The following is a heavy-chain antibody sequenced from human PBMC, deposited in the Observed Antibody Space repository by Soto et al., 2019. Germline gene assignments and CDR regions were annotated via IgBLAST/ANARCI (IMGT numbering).Heavy chain of an antibody. J-gene: IGHJ6*02. V-gene: IGHV1-2*02. CDR2: INPSNEIT. CDR3: ARGDLVTGYSLDYYDMDV. CDR1: GYTFSAYY. D-gene: IGHD3-9*01. Sequence: ASVKVSCKTSGYTFSAYYVHWARRAPGRGFQWLGWINPSNEITTFSEFFQGRITMTRDTSTNTVHMELNMLTSDDTAVYYCARGDLVTGYSLDYYDMDVWGQGTTVTVSS.